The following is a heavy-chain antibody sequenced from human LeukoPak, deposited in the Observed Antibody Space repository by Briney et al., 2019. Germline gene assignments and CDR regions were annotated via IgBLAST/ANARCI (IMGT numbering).Heavy chain of an antibody. Sequence: GGSLRLSCAASGFTFSAYRMDRVRQAPGKGLEWASSIDSSSGYMFYADSVKGRFIISRDNAKNSLYLQMNSLRAEDTAVYYCLRGDRRDYWGQGTLVTVSS. J-gene: IGHJ4*02. V-gene: IGHV3-21*06. CDR1: GFTFSAYR. CDR3: LRGDRRDY. CDR2: IDSSSGYM.